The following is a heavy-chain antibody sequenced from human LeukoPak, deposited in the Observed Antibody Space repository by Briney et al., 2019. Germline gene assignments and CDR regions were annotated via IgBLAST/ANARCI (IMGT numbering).Heavy chain of an antibody. J-gene: IGHJ4*02. Sequence: SGGSLRLSCTASGFTFGDYPMSWFRQAPGKGLEWVGFIRSKSNDETTEYAASVKGRFTISRDDSKSIAYLQMNSLKTEDTAVYYCTRVGLYYYDSSGYYLDYWGQGTLVTVSS. CDR2: IRSKSNDETT. D-gene: IGHD3-22*01. CDR3: TRVGLYYYDSSGYYLDY. V-gene: IGHV3-49*03. CDR1: GFTFGDYP.